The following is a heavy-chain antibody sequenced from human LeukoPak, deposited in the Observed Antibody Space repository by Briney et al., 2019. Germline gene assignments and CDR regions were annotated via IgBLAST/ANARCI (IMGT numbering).Heavy chain of an antibody. CDR3: VKDTVTMLRGVLSDSYHGMHV. V-gene: IGHV3-43*02. CDR1: GFIFYDYA. J-gene: IGHJ6*02. CDR2: MTGDGGTR. D-gene: IGHD3-10*01. Sequence: PGGSLRLSCAASGFIFYDYAMHWVRQVPGKGLEWVSLMTGDGGTRHYADSVKGRFTISKDNSKEPLYLQMNSLRHEDSGIYYCVKDTVTMLRGVLSDSYHGMHVWGQGTTVTVSS.